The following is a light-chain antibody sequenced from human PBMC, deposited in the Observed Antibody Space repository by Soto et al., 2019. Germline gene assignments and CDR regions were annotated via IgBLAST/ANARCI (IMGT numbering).Light chain of an antibody. J-gene: IGKJ5*01. CDR1: HSISSND. V-gene: IGKV3-20*01. Sequence: EILLTQSPGTLSLSPGEGATLSCRASHSISSNDLAWYQQTPGQAPRLLIYGASSRATGIPDRFSGGGSGTDFTLTISRLEPEDFAVFYCQQYGGSPITFGQGTRLEIK. CDR2: GAS. CDR3: QQYGGSPIT.